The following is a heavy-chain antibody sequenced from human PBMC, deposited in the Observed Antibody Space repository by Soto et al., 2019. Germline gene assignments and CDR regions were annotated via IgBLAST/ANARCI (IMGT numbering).Heavy chain of an antibody. CDR1: GYTFVSYG. V-gene: IGHV1-18*01. J-gene: IGHJ4*02. CDR3: ARDRARWLQVGSDY. D-gene: IGHD5-12*01. Sequence: QVQLVQSGAEVEKPGASVKVSCKASGYTFVSYGISWVRQAPGQGLEWMGWISPYNGNTKYTQKFQGRVTITADTSTSKAYMQLRSLRSDDTAVYYCARDRARWLQVGSDYWLQGTLVTVTS. CDR2: ISPYNGNT.